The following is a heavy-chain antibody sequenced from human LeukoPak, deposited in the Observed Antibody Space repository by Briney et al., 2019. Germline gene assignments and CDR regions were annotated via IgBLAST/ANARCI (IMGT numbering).Heavy chain of an antibody. D-gene: IGHD3-10*01. Sequence: ASVKVSCKASGYTFTSYGISWVRQAPGQGLEWMGWISAYNGNTNYAQKLQGRVTMTTDTSTSTAYMELRSLRSDDTAVYYCARAVRGETYYYYYYMDVWGKGTTVTISS. CDR3: ARAVRGETYYYYYYMDV. V-gene: IGHV1-18*01. CDR1: GYTFTSYG. J-gene: IGHJ6*03. CDR2: ISAYNGNT.